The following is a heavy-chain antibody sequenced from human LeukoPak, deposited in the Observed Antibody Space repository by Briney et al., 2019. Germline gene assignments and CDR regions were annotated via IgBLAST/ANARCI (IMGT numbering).Heavy chain of an antibody. CDR1: GFTFSSYG. Sequence: PGGSLRLSCAASGFTFSSYGMSWVRQAPGKGLEWVSAISDSGGNTFYADSVKGRFTISRGTSKNTLYLQMSSLRAEDTAVYYCAQDEGFSWHVWWDHWGQGTLVTVSS. D-gene: IGHD3-16*01. CDR2: ISDSGGNT. J-gene: IGHJ4*02. CDR3: AQDEGFSWHVWWDH. V-gene: IGHV3-23*01.